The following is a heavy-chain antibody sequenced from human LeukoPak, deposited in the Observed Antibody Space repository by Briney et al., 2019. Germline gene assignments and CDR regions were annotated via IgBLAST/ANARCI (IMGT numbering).Heavy chain of an antibody. CDR2: IKSDGTST. CDR1: RFTISSHW. V-gene: IGHV3-74*03. Sequence: PGGSLRLSCAASRFTISSHWMRWVRQAPGKGLVWVSRIKSDGTSTTYADSVKGRFTISRDNAKNTLYVQMNSLRAEDAGVYCFIISCCGMGVCIVRTWGGSALGTVSS. D-gene: IGHD3-10*01. J-gene: IGHJ2*01. CDR3: IISCCGMGVCIVRT.